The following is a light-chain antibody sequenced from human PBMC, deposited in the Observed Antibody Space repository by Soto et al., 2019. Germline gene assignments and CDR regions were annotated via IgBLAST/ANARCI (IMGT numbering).Light chain of an antibody. J-gene: IGKJ1*01. Sequence: DIVMTPSPLSLAVTPGEPASISCRSDQSPLHSDGYNYLDWYLQKPGQPPQLLIYLGSNRASGVPDRFSGSGSGTDFTLKISRVEAEDVGVYYCMQALHTWTFGQGTKVDIK. CDR1: QSPLHSDGYNY. CDR2: LGS. V-gene: IGKV2-28*01. CDR3: MQALHTWT.